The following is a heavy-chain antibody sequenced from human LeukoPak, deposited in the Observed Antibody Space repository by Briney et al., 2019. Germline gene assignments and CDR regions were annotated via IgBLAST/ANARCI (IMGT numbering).Heavy chain of an antibody. CDR3: AKDLWLTSSWGRPSGNYFDY. J-gene: IGHJ4*02. D-gene: IGHD6-13*01. V-gene: IGHV3-30*02. CDR1: GFTFSSYG. CDR2: IRYDGSNK. Sequence: PGGSLRLSCAASGFTFSSYGMHWVRQAPGKGLEWVAFIRYDGSNKYYADSVKGRFTISRDNSKNTLYLQMNSLRAEDTAVYYCAKDLWLTSSWGRPSGNYFDYWGQGTLVTVSS.